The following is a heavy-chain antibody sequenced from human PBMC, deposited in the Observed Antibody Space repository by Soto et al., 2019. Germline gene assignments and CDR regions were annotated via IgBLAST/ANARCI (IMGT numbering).Heavy chain of an antibody. CDR3: ARIEVATDAFDI. Sequence: ASVKVSCKASGYTFTSYGISWVRQAPGQGLGWMGWISAYNGNTNYAQKLQGRVTMTTDTSTSTAYMELRSLRSDDTAMYYCARIEVATDAFDIWGQGTMVTVSS. CDR1: GYTFTSYG. V-gene: IGHV1-18*01. CDR2: ISAYNGNT. J-gene: IGHJ3*02. D-gene: IGHD5-12*01.